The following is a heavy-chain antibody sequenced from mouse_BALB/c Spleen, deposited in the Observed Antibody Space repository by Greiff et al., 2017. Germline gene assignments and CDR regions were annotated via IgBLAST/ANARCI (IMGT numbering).Heavy chain of an antibody. CDR3: ASDLLWLPFDY. D-gene: IGHD2-2*01. V-gene: IGHV1-80*01. Sequence: QVQLQQSGAGLVRPGSSVKISCKASGYAFSSYWLNWVKQRPGQGLEWIGQIYPGDGDTNYNGKFKGKATLTADKSSSTAYMQLSSLTSEDSAVYFCASDLLWLPFDYWGQGTTLTVSS. CDR1: GYAFSSYW. CDR2: IYPGDGDT. J-gene: IGHJ2*01.